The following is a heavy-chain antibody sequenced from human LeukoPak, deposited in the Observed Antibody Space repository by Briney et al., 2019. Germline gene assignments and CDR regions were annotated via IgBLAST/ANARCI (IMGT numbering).Heavy chain of an antibody. CDR3: ARARSLSGSYQFDY. V-gene: IGHV3-21*01. Sequence: GGSLRLSCAASGFTFSSYSMNWVRQAPGKGLEWVSSISSSSSYIYYADSVKGRFTISRDNAKNSLYLQMNSLRAEDTAVYYCARARSLSGSYQFDYWGQGTLVTVSS. D-gene: IGHD1-26*01. CDR1: GFTFSSYS. J-gene: IGHJ4*02. CDR2: ISSSSSYI.